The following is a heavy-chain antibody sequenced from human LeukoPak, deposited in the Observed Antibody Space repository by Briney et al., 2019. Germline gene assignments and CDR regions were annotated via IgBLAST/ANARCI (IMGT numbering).Heavy chain of an antibody. CDR1: GSMFSSYW. Sequence: GWSLRFSCAASGSMFSSYWMSWVRQAPGKGLEWVANIKQGGTEKYYVDSVKGRFTISRDNAKNSLYLQTSSLRAEDTAVYYCAREVPGVMVAFDLWGQGTMVTVSP. J-gene: IGHJ3*01. CDR2: IKQGGTEK. D-gene: IGHD2-2*01. CDR3: AREVPGVMVAFDL. V-gene: IGHV3-7*04.